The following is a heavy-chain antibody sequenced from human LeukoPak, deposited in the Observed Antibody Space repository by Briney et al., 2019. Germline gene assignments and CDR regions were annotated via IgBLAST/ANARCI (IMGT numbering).Heavy chain of an antibody. CDR2: IKSKTDGGTT. J-gene: IGHJ5*02. V-gene: IGHV3-15*01. Sequence: PGGSLRLSCAASGFTVSSNYMSWVRQAPGKGLEWVGRIKSKTDGGTTDYAAPVKGRFTISRDDSKNTLYLQMNSLKTEDTAVYYCITLKAQWLVAPDNWFDPWGQGTLVTVSS. CDR3: ITLKAQWLVAPDNWFDP. D-gene: IGHD6-19*01. CDR1: GFTVSSNY.